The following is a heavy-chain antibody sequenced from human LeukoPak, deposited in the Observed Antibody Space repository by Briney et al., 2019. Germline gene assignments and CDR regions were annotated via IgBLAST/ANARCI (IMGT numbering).Heavy chain of an antibody. J-gene: IGHJ4*02. V-gene: IGHV3-21*01. CDR3: ARDNTRAYYFDY. CDR1: GFTFSSYS. D-gene: IGHD2-2*01. Sequence: PGGSLRLSCAASGFTFSSYSMSWVRQAPGKGLEWVSSISSSSSYIYYADSVKGRFTISRDNAKNSLYLQMNSLRAEDTAVYYCARDNTRAYYFDYWGQGTLVTVSS. CDR2: ISSSSSYI.